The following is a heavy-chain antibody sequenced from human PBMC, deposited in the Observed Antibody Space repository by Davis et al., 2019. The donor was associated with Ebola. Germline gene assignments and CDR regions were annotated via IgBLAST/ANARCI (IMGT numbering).Heavy chain of an antibody. CDR2: INPDSGGT. CDR1: GYTFTSYY. CDR3: ARARFVTSFVAVPTTRWFDP. J-gene: IGHJ5*02. Sequence: ASVKVSCKASGYTFTSYYIHWVRQAPGQGLEWMGRINPDSGGTDYAQKFQGRVTMTWDTPINTAYMELRRLTSDDTAVYYCARARFVTSFVAVPTTRWFDPWGQGTLVSVSP. V-gene: IGHV1-2*06. D-gene: IGHD2-2*01.